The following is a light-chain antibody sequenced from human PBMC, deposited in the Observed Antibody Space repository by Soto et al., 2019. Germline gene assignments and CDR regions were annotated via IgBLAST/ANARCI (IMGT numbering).Light chain of an antibody. CDR3: QVWDSSAAI. Sequence: SSELTQPLSVSVALGQTARITCGGNNIGIKNVYWYQQKPGQAPVLVIYRDSNRPSGIPERFSGSNSGNTATLTISRAQAGDEADYYCQVWDSSAAIFGGGTKLTVL. CDR2: RDS. V-gene: IGLV3-9*01. J-gene: IGLJ2*01. CDR1: NIGIKN.